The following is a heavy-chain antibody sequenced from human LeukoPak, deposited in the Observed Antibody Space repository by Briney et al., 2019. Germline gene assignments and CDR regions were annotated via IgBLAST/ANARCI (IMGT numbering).Heavy chain of an antibody. D-gene: IGHD3-3*01. J-gene: IGHJ4*02. CDR1: GGSFSGYY. Sequence: PSETLSLTCAVYGGSFSGYYWSWIRQPPGKGLEWIGEINHSGSTNYNPSLKSRVTISVDTSKNQFSLKLSSVTAADTAVYYCARESGSQSFDYWGQGTLVTVSS. CDR3: ARESGSQSFDY. CDR2: INHSGST. V-gene: IGHV4-34*01.